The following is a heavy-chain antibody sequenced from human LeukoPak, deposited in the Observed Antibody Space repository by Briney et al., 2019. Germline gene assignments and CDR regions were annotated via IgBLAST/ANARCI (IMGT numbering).Heavy chain of an antibody. D-gene: IGHD3-22*01. CDR2: IRGSDGST. V-gene: IGHV3-23*01. CDR3: AKGKKGSAITMIVVVRNAEYFQH. J-gene: IGHJ1*01. CDR1: GFTFSSYA. Sequence: GGSPRLSCAASGFTFSSYAMSWVRQAPGKGLEWVSVIRGSDGSTYYADSVKGRFTISRDNSRNTLYLQMNNLRAEDTAVYYCAKGKKGSAITMIVVVRNAEYFQHWGQGTLVTVSS.